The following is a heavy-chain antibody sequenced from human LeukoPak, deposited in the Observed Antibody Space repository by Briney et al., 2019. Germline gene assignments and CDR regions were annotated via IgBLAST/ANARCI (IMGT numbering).Heavy chain of an antibody. CDR1: GGSFSGYY. CDR3: ARGPRGYSYGYLSGAFDL. Sequence: KPSETLSLTCAVYGGSFSGYYWSWIRQPPGKGLEWIGEINHSGSTNYNPSLKSRVTISVDTSKNQFSLKLSSVTAADTAVYYRARGPRGYSYGYLSGAFDLWGQGTMVTVSS. J-gene: IGHJ3*01. D-gene: IGHD5-18*01. V-gene: IGHV4-34*01. CDR2: INHSGST.